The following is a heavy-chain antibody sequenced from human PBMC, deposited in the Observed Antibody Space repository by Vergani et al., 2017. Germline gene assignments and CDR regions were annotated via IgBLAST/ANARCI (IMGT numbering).Heavy chain of an antibody. V-gene: IGHV3-23*01. CDR1: GFTFSSYA. J-gene: IGHJ1*01. Sequence: EVQLLESGGGLVQPGGSLRLSCAASGFTFSSYAMSWVRQAPGKGLECVSAISGSGGSTYYADSVKGRFTISRDNSKNTLYLQMNSLRAEDTAVYYCAKGPSRYCSSTSCYRYFQHWGQGTLVTVSS. CDR3: AKGPSRYCSSTSCYRYFQH. D-gene: IGHD2-2*01. CDR2: ISGSGGST.